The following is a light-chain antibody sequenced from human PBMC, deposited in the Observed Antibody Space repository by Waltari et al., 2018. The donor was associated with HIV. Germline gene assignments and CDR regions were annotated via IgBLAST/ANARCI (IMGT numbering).Light chain of an antibody. Sequence: QSVLTRPPSVSGAPGQRVTISCTGSSANIGAGYDVHWYQQLPGTGSKLLIYGNNNRPSGVPDRFSGSKSGTSASLAITGLQAEDEADYYCQSYDSSLSVVFGGGTKLTVV. CDR3: QSYDSSLSVV. J-gene: IGLJ2*01. CDR2: GNN. CDR1: SANIGAGYD. V-gene: IGLV1-40*01.